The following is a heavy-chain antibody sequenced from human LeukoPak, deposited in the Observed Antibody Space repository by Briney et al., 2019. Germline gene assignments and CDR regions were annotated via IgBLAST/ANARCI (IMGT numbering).Heavy chain of an antibody. J-gene: IGHJ5*02. Sequence: SETLCLTCAASGGSISSYYWSWIRQAPGKGLEWIGYIYYSGSTNYNPSLKSRVTISVDTSKNQFSLKLVSVTDADTDLYYCARVISSRWYNWFDPWGQGTLVTVSS. V-gene: IGHV4-59*01. D-gene: IGHD6-13*01. CDR3: ARVISSRWYNWFDP. CDR1: GGSISSYY. CDR2: IYYSGST.